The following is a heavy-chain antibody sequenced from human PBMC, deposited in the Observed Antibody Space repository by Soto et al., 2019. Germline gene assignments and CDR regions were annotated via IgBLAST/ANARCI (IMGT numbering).Heavy chain of an antibody. CDR1: GGSVSSGSYY. CDR2: IYYSGST. Sequence: SETLSLTCTVSGGSVSSGSYYWSWIRQPPGKGLEWIGYIYYSGSTNYNPSLKSRVTISVDTSKNQFSLKLSSVTAADTAVYYCARLVDYWGQGTLVTVSS. V-gene: IGHV4-61*01. CDR3: ARLVDY. J-gene: IGHJ4*02.